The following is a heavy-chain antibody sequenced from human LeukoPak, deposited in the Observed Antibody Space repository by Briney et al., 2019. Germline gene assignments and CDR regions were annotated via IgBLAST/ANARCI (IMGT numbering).Heavy chain of an antibody. D-gene: IGHD6-13*01. CDR1: GFTFRSYG. J-gene: IGHJ6*03. V-gene: IGHV3-33*03. Sequence: PGGSLRLSCVASGFTFRSYGMYWFRQSPGKGLEWVAFIWYNGGRKYYPDSVKGRFTISRDNTKNTLYLEINSLRPDDTGIYYCAKDPVAAAGTFYYMAVWGKGTTVTVSS. CDR3: AKDPVAAAGTFYYMAV. CDR2: IWYNGGRK.